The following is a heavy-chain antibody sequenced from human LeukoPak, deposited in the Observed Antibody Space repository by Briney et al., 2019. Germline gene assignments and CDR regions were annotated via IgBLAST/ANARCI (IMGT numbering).Heavy chain of an antibody. CDR2: ISGSGDTT. Sequence: PGGSLRLSCAASGFTFRAHSMPWVRQAPGKGLEWVSVISGSGDTTYYGKSVKGRFTISRDNSKNTLYLQMNTLRAEDTAVYYCAKGTSGNGYSPTDYWGQGTLVTVSS. J-gene: IGHJ4*02. CDR3: AKGTSGNGYSPTDY. D-gene: IGHD3-22*01. V-gene: IGHV3-23*01. CDR1: GFTFRAHS.